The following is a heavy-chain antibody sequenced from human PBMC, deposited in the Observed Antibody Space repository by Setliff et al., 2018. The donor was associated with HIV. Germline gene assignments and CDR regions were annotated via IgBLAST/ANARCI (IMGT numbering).Heavy chain of an antibody. J-gene: IGHJ6*03. CDR3: ARGRDGWLFTKECNYFYCIDV. D-gene: IGHD3-22*01. CDR2: SHSDGYA. CDR1: GASISYGGHF. Sequence: ASETLSLTCTVSGASISYGGHFWTWIRQPAGKGLEWIGRSHSDGYANYNPSLKSRLTISVDTSKNQLSLKLTSVTAADTAMYYCARGRDGWLFTKECNYFYCIDVWGKGTTVTVSS. V-gene: IGHV4-61*02.